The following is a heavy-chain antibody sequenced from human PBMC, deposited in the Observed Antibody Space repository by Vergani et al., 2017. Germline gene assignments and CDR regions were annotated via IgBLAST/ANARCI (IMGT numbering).Heavy chain of an antibody. CDR1: GFTFSSFS. J-gene: IGHJ4*02. CDR3: ARGYCTNSICRGKVDS. Sequence: EDHLVQSGGALVQPGGSLRVSCVASGFTFSSFSINWIRQAPGKGLEWISSISAYSTTISYADSVRGRFTVSRDNAQNSVFLQLNGLRVEDTAIYYCARGYCTNSICRGKVDSWGQGTLVTVSS. D-gene: IGHD2-8*01. CDR2: ISAYSTTI. V-gene: IGHV3-48*01.